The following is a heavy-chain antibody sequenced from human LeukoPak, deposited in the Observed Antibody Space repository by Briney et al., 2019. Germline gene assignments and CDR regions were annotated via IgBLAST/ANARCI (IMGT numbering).Heavy chain of an antibody. CDR3: AKDRDETTVTGW. J-gene: IGHJ4*02. CDR2: ISRSGSTK. Sequence: PGGSLRLSCAASGFTFSDYNMRWIRQAPGKGLEWVSSISRSGSTKYYADSVKGRFTISRDNAKNSLFLQMNSLRAEDTAVYYCAKDRDETTVTGWWGQGTLVTVSS. CDR1: GFTFSDYN. D-gene: IGHD4-17*01. V-gene: IGHV3-11*01.